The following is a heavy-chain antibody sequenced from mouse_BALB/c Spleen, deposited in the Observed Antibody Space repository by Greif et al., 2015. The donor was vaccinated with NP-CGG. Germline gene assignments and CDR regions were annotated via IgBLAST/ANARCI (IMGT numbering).Heavy chain of an antibody. CDR2: ISDGGSYT. CDR1: GFTFSDYY. CDR3: ARDGDYGFAY. Sequence: EVMLVESGGGLVKPGGSLKLSCAASGFTFSDYYMYWVRQTPEKRLEWVATISDGGSYTYYPDSVKGRFTISRDNAKNNLYLQMSSLKSEDTAMYYCARDGDYGFAYWGQGTLVTVSA. D-gene: IGHD2-4*01. J-gene: IGHJ3*01. V-gene: IGHV5-4*02.